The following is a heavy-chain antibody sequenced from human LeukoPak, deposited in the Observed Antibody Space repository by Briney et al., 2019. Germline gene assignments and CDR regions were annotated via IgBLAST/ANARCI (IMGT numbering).Heavy chain of an antibody. Sequence: GRSLRLSCAASGFTFSSYAMHWVRQAPGKGLEWVAVISYDGSNKYYADSVKGRFTISRDNSKNTLYLQMNSLRAEDTAVYYCASSPPFGYWGQGTLVTVSS. V-gene: IGHV3-30-3*01. J-gene: IGHJ4*02. D-gene: IGHD3-10*01. CDR3: ASSPPFGY. CDR1: GFTFSSYA. CDR2: ISYDGSNK.